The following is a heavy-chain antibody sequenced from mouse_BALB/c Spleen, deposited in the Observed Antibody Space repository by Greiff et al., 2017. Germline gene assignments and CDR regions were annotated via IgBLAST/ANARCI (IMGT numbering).Heavy chain of an antibody. CDR1: GFSLTSYG. J-gene: IGHJ3*01. Sequence: VQRVESGPGLVAPSQSLSITCTVSGFSLTSYGVHWVRQPPGKGLEWLGVIWAGGSTNYNSALMSRLSISKDNSKSQVFLKMNSLQTDDTAMYYCARDDGYYGGFAYWGQGTLVTVSA. CDR3: ARDDGYYGGFAY. CDR2: IWAGGST. D-gene: IGHD2-3*01. V-gene: IGHV2-9*02.